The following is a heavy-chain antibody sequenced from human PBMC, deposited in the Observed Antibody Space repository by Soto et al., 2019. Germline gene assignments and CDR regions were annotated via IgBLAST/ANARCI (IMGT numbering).Heavy chain of an antibody. Sequence: SETLSLTCTVSGGSISNYYWSWIRQPPGKGLEWIGYFYYTGITNYNPSLKSRISMSVDTSKNQFSLKLSSVTAADTAVYYCARVAYSSSWQIYYYYGMDVWGQGTTVTVSS. J-gene: IGHJ6*02. CDR3: ARVAYSSSWQIYYYYGMDV. V-gene: IGHV4-59*08. D-gene: IGHD6-13*01. CDR1: GGSISNYY. CDR2: FYYTGIT.